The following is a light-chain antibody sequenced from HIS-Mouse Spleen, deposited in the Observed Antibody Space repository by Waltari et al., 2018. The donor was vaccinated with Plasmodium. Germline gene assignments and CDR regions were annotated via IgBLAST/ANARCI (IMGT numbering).Light chain of an antibody. CDR2: EDS. CDR1: ALPKKY. J-gene: IGLJ3*02. Sequence: SYELTQPPSVSVSPGQTARITCSGDALPKKYAYWYQQKSGQAPVLVIYEDSKRPSGIPWRFSGSSSGTMATLTFSGAQVEDEADYYCYSTDSSGNHRVFGGGTKLTVL. CDR3: YSTDSSGNHRV. V-gene: IGLV3-10*01.